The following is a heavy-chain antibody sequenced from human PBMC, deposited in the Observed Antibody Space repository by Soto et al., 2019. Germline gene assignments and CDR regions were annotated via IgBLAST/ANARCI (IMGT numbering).Heavy chain of an antibody. J-gene: IGHJ4*02. D-gene: IGHD6-6*01. CDR2: IYYSGST. CDR3: ARANREYSSSSLYFDY. Sequence: SETLSLTCTVSGGSVSSGSYYWSWIRQPPGKGLEWIGYIYYSGSTNYNPSLKSRVTISVDTSKNQFSLKLSSVTAADTAVYYCARANREYSSSSLYFDYWGQGTLVTVSS. V-gene: IGHV4-61*01. CDR1: GGSVSSGSYY.